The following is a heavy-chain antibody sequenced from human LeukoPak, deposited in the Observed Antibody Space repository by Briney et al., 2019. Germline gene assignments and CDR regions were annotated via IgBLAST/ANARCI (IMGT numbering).Heavy chain of an antibody. V-gene: IGHV3-21*01. CDR3: ARDPFATYYDILTGYYGVDY. Sequence: GGSLRLSCAASGFTFSSHWMSWVRQAPGKGLEWVSSISSSSSYIYYADSVKGRFTTSRDNAKNSLYLQMNSLRAEDTAVYYCARDPFATYYDILTGYYGVDYWGQGTLVTVSS. CDR2: ISSSSSYI. J-gene: IGHJ4*02. CDR1: GFTFSSHW. D-gene: IGHD3-9*01.